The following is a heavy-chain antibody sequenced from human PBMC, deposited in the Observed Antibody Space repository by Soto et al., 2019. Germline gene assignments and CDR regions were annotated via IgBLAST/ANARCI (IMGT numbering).Heavy chain of an antibody. CDR1: GYTFIGYY. J-gene: IGHJ5*01. Sequence: QVQLVQSGAEVKKPGASVRVSCTTSGYTFIGYYMHWVRQAPGQGLEWMGWIHPNSGATNFAQKFQGRVTMTRDTSINTAYMELSRLRSDDTAVYYYARADCSGGSCYSCDSWGQGTLVTVSS. CDR2: IHPNSGAT. CDR3: ARADCSGGSCYSCDS. D-gene: IGHD2-15*01. V-gene: IGHV1-2*02.